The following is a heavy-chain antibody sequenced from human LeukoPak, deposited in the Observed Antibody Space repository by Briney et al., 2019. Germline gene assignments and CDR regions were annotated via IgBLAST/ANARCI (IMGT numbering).Heavy chain of an antibody. D-gene: IGHD6-13*01. V-gene: IGHV3-74*01. CDR2: INSDGSST. Sequence: GGSLRLSCAASGFTFSSYWMHWVRQAPGKGLLWVSRINSDGSSTSYADSVRGRFTISRDNAKNTLYLQMNSLRAEDTAVYYCARRIAAAAAPYYFDYWGQGTLVTVSS. CDR3: ARRIAAAAAPYYFDY. J-gene: IGHJ4*02. CDR1: GFTFSSYW.